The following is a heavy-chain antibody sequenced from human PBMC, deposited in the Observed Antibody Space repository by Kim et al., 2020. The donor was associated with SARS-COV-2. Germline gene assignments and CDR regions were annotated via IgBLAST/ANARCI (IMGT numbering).Heavy chain of an antibody. CDR2: IISMFGKT. J-gene: IGHJ6*01. CDR3: ASALRAYFYYHGMDV. CDR1: RGTISDYV. Sequence: SVKVSCKTSRGTISDYVIIWVRQAPGKGLEWMGGIISMFGKTGYAEKFQGRVTITADASSSTAYMELSNLRSEDTAVYYCASALRAYFYYHGMDVWGQRTTDTVST. V-gene: IGHV1-69*13.